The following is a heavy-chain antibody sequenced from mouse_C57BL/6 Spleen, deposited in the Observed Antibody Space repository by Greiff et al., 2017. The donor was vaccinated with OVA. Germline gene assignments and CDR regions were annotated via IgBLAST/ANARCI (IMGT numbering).Heavy chain of an antibody. Sequence: EVKLQESGPGLVKPSQSLSLTCSVTGYSFTSGYYWNWIRQFPGNKLEWMGYISYDGSNNYNPSLKNRISITRDTSKNQFFLKLNSVTTEDTATYYCALYSNYVYYYAMDYWGQGTSVTVSS. J-gene: IGHJ4*01. CDR2: ISYDGSN. CDR3: ALYSNYVYYYAMDY. CDR1: GYSFTSGYY. V-gene: IGHV3-6*01. D-gene: IGHD2-5*01.